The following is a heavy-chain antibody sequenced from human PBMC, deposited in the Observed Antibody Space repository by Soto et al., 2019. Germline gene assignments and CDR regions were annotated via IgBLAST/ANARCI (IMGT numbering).Heavy chain of an antibody. Sequence: EVQLVESGGGLIQPGGSLRLSCAASGFTVSSNYMSWVRQASGKGLEWVSVIYSGGSTYYADSVKGRFTISRDNSKNTLYLQMNSLRAEDTAVYYCARDRVESGYPEYFQHSGQGTLVTVSS. CDR3: ARDRVESGYPEYFQH. V-gene: IGHV3-53*01. D-gene: IGHD3-22*01. CDR2: IYSGGST. CDR1: GFTVSSNY. J-gene: IGHJ1*01.